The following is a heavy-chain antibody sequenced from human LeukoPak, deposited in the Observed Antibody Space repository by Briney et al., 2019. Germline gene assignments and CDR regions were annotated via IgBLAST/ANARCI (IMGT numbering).Heavy chain of an antibody. CDR2: ISTSSRTI. V-gene: IGHV3-48*01. CDR3: ARDGYDVWSDYPTALDC. CDR1: GFNFSTYS. D-gene: IGHD3-3*01. Sequence: PPAGSLRLSCAASGFNFSTYSMNWVRQAPGKGLEWVSYISTSSRTIYYADSMKGRSTISRDKAKNSLYLQLNTLTAEDTAVYYCARDGYDVWSDYPTALDCWGQGTLVTVSS. J-gene: IGHJ4*02.